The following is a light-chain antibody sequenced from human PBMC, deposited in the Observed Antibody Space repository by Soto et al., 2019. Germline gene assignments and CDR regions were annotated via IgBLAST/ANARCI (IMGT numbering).Light chain of an antibody. J-gene: IGLJ1*01. CDR3: VAWDGSLNGYV. CDR1: ASDIGTNT. V-gene: IGLV1-44*01. CDR2: SND. Sequence: QSVLTQPPSASGTPGQRVSISCSGRASDIGTNTVNGYQQFPGTAPKLLLHSNDQRPSGVPDRFSGSKSGTSASLAISGLQSEDEADYYCVAWDGSLNGYVFGTGTKLTVL.